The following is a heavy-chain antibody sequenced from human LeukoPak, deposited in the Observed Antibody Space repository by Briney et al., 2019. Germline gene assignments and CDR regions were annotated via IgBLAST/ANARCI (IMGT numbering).Heavy chain of an antibody. Sequence: ASVKVSCKASGGTFSSYAISWVRQAPGQGLEWMGRIIPILGIANYAQKFQGRVTITADKSTSTAYMELSSLRSEDTAVYYCARDHGGGYFDYWGQGTLVTVSS. CDR2: IIPILGIA. V-gene: IGHV1-69*04. J-gene: IGHJ4*02. CDR1: GGTFSSYA. CDR3: ARDHGGGYFDY. D-gene: IGHD5-24*01.